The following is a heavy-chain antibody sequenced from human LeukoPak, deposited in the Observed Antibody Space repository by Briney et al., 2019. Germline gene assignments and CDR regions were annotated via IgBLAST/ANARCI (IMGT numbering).Heavy chain of an antibody. CDR1: GFTFNTHI. CDR3: ARDFSNRFEY. J-gene: IGHJ4*02. CDR2: ISYDGSNR. Sequence: GGSLRLSCAASGFTFNTHIMHWVRQAPGKGLEWVAFISYDGSNRYNTDSVKGRFTISRDNSKNTLYLQMNSLRAEDTAVYYCARDFSNRFEYWGRGTLVTVSS. D-gene: IGHD1-14*01. V-gene: IGHV3-30-3*01.